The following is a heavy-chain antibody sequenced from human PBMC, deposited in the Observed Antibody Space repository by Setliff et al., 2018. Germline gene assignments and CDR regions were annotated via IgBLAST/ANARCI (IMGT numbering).Heavy chain of an antibody. D-gene: IGHD6-6*01. V-gene: IGHV4-38-2*01. Sequence: TLSLTCAVSGYSISSGYYWGWIRQPPGKGLEWIGSIYHSGSTYYNPSLKSRVTISVDTSKNQFSLKLTSVTAADTAVYYCARHVFGSSSRFYNWFDPWGQGTLVTVSS. J-gene: IGHJ5*02. CDR3: ARHVFGSSSRFYNWFDP. CDR2: IYHSGST. CDR1: GYSISSGYY.